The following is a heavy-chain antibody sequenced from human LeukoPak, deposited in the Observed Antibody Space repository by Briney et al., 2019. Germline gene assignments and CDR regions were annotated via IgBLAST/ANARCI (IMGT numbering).Heavy chain of an antibody. J-gene: IGHJ5*02. V-gene: IGHV4-34*01. CDR3: APFPGTAAAAGTGWFDP. D-gene: IGHD6-13*01. CDR2: INHSGST. Sequence: SETLSLTCAVYGGSFSGYYWSWIRQPPGKGLEWIGEINHSGSTNYNPSLKSRVTISVDTSKNQFSLKLSSVTAADTAVYYCAPFPGTAAAAGTGWFDPWGQGTLVTVSS. CDR1: GGSFSGYY.